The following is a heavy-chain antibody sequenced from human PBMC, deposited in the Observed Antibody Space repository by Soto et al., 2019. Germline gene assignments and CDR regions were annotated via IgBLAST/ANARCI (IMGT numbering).Heavy chain of an antibody. V-gene: IGHV4-34*01. CDR3: ARFGPGDIVVVPAAIQDGMDV. Sequence: SETLSLTXAVYGGSFSGYYWSWIRQPPGKGLEWIGEINHSGSTNYNPSLKSRVTISVDTSKNQFSLKLSSVTAADTAVYYCARFGPGDIVVVPAAIQDGMDVWGQGTTVTVSS. CDR2: INHSGST. D-gene: IGHD2-2*02. CDR1: GGSFSGYY. J-gene: IGHJ6*02.